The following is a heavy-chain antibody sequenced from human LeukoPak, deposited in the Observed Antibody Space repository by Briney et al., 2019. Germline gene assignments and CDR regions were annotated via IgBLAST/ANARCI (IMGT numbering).Heavy chain of an antibody. CDR2: ISSSGGNI. CDR3: AREFNSGWKFDY. Sequence: PGGSLRLSCAASGFTFSSYEMNWVRQAPGKGLEWVSYISSSGGNIYYADSVKGRFTISRDNAKNSLYLQMNSLRAEDTAVYYCAREFNSGWKFDYWGQGTLVTVSS. J-gene: IGHJ4*02. CDR1: GFTFSSYE. D-gene: IGHD6-19*01. V-gene: IGHV3-48*03.